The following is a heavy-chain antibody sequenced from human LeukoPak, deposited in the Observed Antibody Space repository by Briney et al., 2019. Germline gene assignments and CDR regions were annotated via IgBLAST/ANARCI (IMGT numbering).Heavy chain of an antibody. J-gene: IGHJ4*02. CDR1: GFTVSSNY. Sequence: GGSLRLSCAASGFTVSSNYMSWVRQAPGKGLEWVSAISGSGGSTYYADSVKGRFTISRDNSKNTLYLQMNSLRAEDTAVYYCAKAPTLSYSSGPFDYWGQGTLVTVSS. CDR2: ISGSGGST. CDR3: AKAPTLSYSSGPFDY. D-gene: IGHD6-19*01. V-gene: IGHV3-23*01.